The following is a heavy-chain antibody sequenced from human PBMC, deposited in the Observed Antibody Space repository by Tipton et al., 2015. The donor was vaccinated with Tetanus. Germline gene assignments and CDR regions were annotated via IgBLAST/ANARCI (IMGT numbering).Heavy chain of an antibody. CDR2: FHYSGPT. CDR3: ARYVPLPIRKYYMDI. CDR1: GGSISSSSYS. D-gene: IGHD3-10*02. V-gene: IGHV4-39*01. Sequence: GLVKPSETLSLTCTVSGGSISSSSYSWGWIRQPPGKGLEWIGNFHYSGPTYYDPSLTSRATISVGTSKNQFSLDLTSVTAADTAVYYCARYVPLPIRKYYMDIWGKGTTVTVSS. J-gene: IGHJ6*03.